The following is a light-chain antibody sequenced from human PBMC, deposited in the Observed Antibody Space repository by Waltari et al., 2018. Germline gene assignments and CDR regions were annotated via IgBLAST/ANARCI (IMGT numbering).Light chain of an antibody. Sequence: DIVMTQSPLSLPVTPGEPASISCRSSQSLLHSNGYNYLDCYLQKPGQSPQLLIYLGSNRASGVPDRFSGSGSGTDFTLKISRVEAEDVGVYYCMQALQTPKTFGPGTKVDIK. CDR3: MQALQTPKT. J-gene: IGKJ3*01. CDR1: QSLLHSNGYNY. V-gene: IGKV2-28*01. CDR2: LGS.